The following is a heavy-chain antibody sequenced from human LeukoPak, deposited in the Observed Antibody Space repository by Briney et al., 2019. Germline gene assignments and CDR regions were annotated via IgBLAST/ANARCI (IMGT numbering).Heavy chain of an antibody. Sequence: GGSLRLSCAASGFTFSSYAISWVRQAPGKGLEWVSAISGSGGSTYYTDSVKGRFTISRDNSKNTLYLQMNSLRAEDTAVYYCAKAPTIFGVVSYFDYWGQGTLVTVSS. D-gene: IGHD3-3*01. CDR2: ISGSGGST. CDR1: GFTFSSYA. CDR3: AKAPTIFGVVSYFDY. V-gene: IGHV3-23*01. J-gene: IGHJ4*02.